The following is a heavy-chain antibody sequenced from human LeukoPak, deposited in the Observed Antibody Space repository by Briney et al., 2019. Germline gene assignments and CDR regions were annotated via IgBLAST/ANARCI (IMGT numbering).Heavy chain of an antibody. CDR2: IYTRGTT. CDR1: GGSIRSGSYY. Sequence: SETLSLTCTVSGGSIRSGSYYWSWIRQPAGKGLEWIGHIYTRGTTTYNPSVKSRVTVSLDTSKNQISLKLSSVTAADTAIYYCARVYTVMGATTVDHYHYYMDVWGKGTTVTVSS. D-gene: IGHD5-18*01. J-gene: IGHJ6*03. V-gene: IGHV4-61*09. CDR3: ARVYTVMGATTVDHYHYYMDV.